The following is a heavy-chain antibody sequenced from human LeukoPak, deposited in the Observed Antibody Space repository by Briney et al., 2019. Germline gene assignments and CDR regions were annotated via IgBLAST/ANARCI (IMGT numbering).Heavy chain of an antibody. J-gene: IGHJ4*02. Sequence: PSETLSLTCTVSGVSISSSNCYWGWIRQPPGMGLEWIGSIYYTGNTYYNASLKSQVSISIDTSKNQFSLKLTSVTAAYTAVYYCARQNGSGLFILPGGQGTLVTVSS. CDR3: ARQNGSGLFILP. CDR1: GVSISSSNCY. D-gene: IGHD3/OR15-3a*01. V-gene: IGHV4-39*01. CDR2: IYYTGNT.